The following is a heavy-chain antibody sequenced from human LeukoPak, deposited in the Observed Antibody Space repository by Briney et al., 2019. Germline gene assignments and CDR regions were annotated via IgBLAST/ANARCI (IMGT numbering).Heavy chain of an antibody. CDR2: ISSSSSTI. J-gene: IGHJ6*02. CDR1: GFTFSSYT. V-gene: IGHV3-48*01. Sequence: GGSLRLSCAASGFTFSSYTMHWIRQAPGKGLEWVSYISSSSSTIYYADSVKGRFTISRDNAKNSLYLQMNSLRAEDTAVYYCASAPISYYYYGMDVWGQGTTVTVSS. CDR3: ASAPISYYYYGMDV.